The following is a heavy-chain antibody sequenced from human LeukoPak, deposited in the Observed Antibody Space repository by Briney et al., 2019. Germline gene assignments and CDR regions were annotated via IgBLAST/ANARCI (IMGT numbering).Heavy chain of an antibody. CDR3: ARTDSNYYDSSRWFDY. D-gene: IGHD3-22*01. Sequence: PSETLSLTCTVSGGSISSYYWSWSRQPPGKGLEWIGYIYYSGSTNYNPSLKSRVTISVDTSKNQFSLKLSSVTAADTAVYYCARTDSNYYDSSRWFDYWGQGTLVTVSS. V-gene: IGHV4-59*01. J-gene: IGHJ4*02. CDR1: GGSISSYY. CDR2: IYYSGST.